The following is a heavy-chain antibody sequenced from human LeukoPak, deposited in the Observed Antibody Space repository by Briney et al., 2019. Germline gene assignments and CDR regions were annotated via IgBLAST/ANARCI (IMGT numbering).Heavy chain of an antibody. J-gene: IGHJ5*02. V-gene: IGHV1-69*13. CDR2: IIPIFGSS. CDR1: GGTFNKYA. D-gene: IGHD5-18*01. CDR3: ARVTHTELSTWFDP. Sequence: SVKVSCKASGGTFNKYAINWVRQAPGQGLEWMGGIIPIFGSSNYAQKFQGRVTITADESTTTAYMELSSLRSEDTAVYYCARVTHTELSTWFDPWGQGTLVTVSS.